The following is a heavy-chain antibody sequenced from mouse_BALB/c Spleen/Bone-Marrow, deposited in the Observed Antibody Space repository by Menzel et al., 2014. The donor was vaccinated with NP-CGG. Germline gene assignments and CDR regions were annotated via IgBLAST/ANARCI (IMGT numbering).Heavy chain of an antibody. J-gene: IGHJ1*01. Sequence: QVTLKECGPGILQPSQTLSLTCSFSGFSLSTSGMGVSWIRQPSGKGLEWLAHIYWDDDKRYNPSLKSRPTISKDTSRNQVFLKITSVDTADTATYYCARREGLLRYFDVWGAGTTVTVSS. CDR1: GFSLSTSGMG. D-gene: IGHD1-1*01. CDR3: ARREGLLRYFDV. CDR2: IYWDDDK. V-gene: IGHV8-12*01.